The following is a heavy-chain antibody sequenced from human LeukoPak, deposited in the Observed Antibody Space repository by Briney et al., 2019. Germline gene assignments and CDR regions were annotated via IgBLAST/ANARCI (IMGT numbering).Heavy chain of an antibody. Sequence: GGSLRLSCAASGFTLSGYAMTWVRQAPGKGLQWVAGMTSNGVSTYYADSVKGRFTISRDTSMNTLYLEMNGLRPEDTALYYCAKDLYTVLTAFDLWGQGTPVTVPS. D-gene: IGHD2-21*02. CDR2: MTSNGVST. CDR1: GFTLSGYA. J-gene: IGHJ5*02. CDR3: AKDLYTVLTAFDL. V-gene: IGHV3-23*01.